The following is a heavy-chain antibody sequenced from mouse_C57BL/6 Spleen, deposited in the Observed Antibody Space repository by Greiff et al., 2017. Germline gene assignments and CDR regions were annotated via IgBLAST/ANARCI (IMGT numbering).Heavy chain of an antibody. CDR1: GYSFTSGYY. V-gene: IGHV3-6*01. CDR3: ARADYYADYFDY. D-gene: IGHD1-1*01. CDR2: ISYDGSN. Sequence: EVQVVESGPGLVKPSQSLSLTCSVSGYSFTSGYYWYCLRQLPGNTLEWMGYISYDGSNNCNPSLKNRISITRDTSKNQFFLKLNSVTTEDTATYYCARADYYADYFDYWGQGTTLTVSS. J-gene: IGHJ2*01.